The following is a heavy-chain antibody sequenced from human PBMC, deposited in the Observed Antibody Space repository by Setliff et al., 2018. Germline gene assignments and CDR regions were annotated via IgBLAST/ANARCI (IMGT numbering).Heavy chain of an antibody. CDR2: MNPNSGNT. D-gene: IGHD3-9*01. CDR3: ARTTDLRYFVPDY. CDR1: GYTFTSYG. V-gene: IGHV1-8*02. J-gene: IGHJ4*02. Sequence: ASVKVSCKASGYTFTSYGISWVRQAPGQGLEWMGWMNPNSGNTGYAQKFQGRVTMTRNTSISTAYMELSSLRPEDTAVYYCARTTDLRYFVPDYWGQGTLVTVSS.